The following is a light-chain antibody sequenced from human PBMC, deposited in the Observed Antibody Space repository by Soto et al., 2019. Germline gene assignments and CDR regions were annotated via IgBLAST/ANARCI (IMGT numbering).Light chain of an antibody. CDR1: QSISIW. Sequence: DLPMTQSPSTLSASVGDRVTITCRASQSISIWLAWYQLKPGKAPKLLIYYASTLKSWVSSRFSGSSNGPEYHLTISIQQPHDSSTYDCQQYSGDFGQGTRLEIK. CDR3: QQYSGD. V-gene: IGKV1-5*01. J-gene: IGKJ2*01. CDR2: YAS.